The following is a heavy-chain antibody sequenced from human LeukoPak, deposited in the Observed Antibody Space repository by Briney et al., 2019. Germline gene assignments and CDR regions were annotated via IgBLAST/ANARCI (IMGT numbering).Heavy chain of an antibody. J-gene: IGHJ4*02. V-gene: IGHV3-48*03. D-gene: IGHD1-26*01. Sequence: GGSLRLSCEDSGFTFRSYEMNWVRQAPGKGLEWIAYLSSSGSAFSYADSVKGRFTIARDNAKNSVYLEMSSLRADDTAVYYCARDPDQIEGANFHYWGQGILVTVSS. CDR3: ARDPDQIEGANFHY. CDR1: GFTFRSYE. CDR2: LSSSGSAF.